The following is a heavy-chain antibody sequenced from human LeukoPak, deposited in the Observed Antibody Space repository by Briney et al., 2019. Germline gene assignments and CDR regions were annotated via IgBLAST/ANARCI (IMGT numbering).Heavy chain of an antibody. V-gene: IGHV3-20*04. CDR2: INWTGGIT. CDR1: GFTFDDYG. D-gene: IGHD3-16*01. CDR3: ASSRLGGAFDI. J-gene: IGHJ3*02. Sequence: PGGSLRLSCAASGFTFDDYGMNWVRQAPGKGLEWVSGINWTGGITAYADSVRGRFTISRDNAKSSLYLQMNSLRAEDTALYYCASSRLGGAFDIWGQGTMATVSS.